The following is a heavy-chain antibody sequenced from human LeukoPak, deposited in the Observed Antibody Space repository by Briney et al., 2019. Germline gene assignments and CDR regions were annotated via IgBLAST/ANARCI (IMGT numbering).Heavy chain of an antibody. CDR2: IWNDGSNK. D-gene: IGHD3-22*01. CDR3: ARIHSLYYYDSSGYGAFDI. CDR1: GFTFSSYG. J-gene: IGHJ3*02. V-gene: IGHV3-33*01. Sequence: GRSLRLSCAASGFTFSSYGMHWVRQAPGKGLEGVAVIWNDGSNKYYADSVKGRFTISRDNSKNTLYLQMNSLRAEDTAVYYCARIHSLYYYDSSGYGAFDIWGQGTMVTVSS.